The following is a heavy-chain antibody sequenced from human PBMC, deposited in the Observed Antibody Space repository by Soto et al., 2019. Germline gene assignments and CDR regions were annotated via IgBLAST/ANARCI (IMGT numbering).Heavy chain of an antibody. CDR1: GFTFSSYG. CDR2: IWYDGSNK. Sequence: GGSLRLSCASSGFTFSSYGMHLVRQAPGKGLEWVAVIWYDGSNKYYADSVKGRFTISRGNSKNTLYLQMNSLRAEDTAVYYCAREEHVSSRAFDIWGQGTMVTVSS. J-gene: IGHJ3*02. D-gene: IGHD2-2*01. V-gene: IGHV3-33*01. CDR3: AREEHVSSRAFDI.